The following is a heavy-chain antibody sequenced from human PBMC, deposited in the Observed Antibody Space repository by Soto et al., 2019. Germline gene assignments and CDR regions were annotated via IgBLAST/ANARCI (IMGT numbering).Heavy chain of an antibody. CDR2: IAYDGSNK. CDR1: GFSISRSA. CDR3: ARDLQAGDDNVNWFAP. J-gene: IGHJ5*02. V-gene: IGHV3-30-3*01. Sequence: QVQLVESGGGVVQPGRSLRLSCAASGFSISRSAMHWVRQAPGKGLEWVAVIAYDGSNKWYADSAKGRFTISRDNSKNTLYLDMSSLRAEDTAIYFCARDLQAGDDNVNWFAPCGQGTLVTVSS. D-gene: IGHD1-1*01.